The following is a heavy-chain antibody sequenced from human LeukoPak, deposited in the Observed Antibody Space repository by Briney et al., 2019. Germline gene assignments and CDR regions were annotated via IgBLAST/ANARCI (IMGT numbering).Heavy chain of an antibody. CDR1: GGSFSGDY. V-gene: IGHV4-34*01. CDR2: INHSGST. D-gene: IGHD3-9*01. J-gene: IGHJ4*02. CDR3: ARAKGMTGPYFDS. Sequence: PSETLSLTCAVYGGSFSGDYWSWIRQPPGKGLEWIGEINHSGSTNYNPSLKSRVTISVDTSKNQFSLKLTSVTAADTAVYYCARAKGMTGPYFDSWGQGTLVTVSS.